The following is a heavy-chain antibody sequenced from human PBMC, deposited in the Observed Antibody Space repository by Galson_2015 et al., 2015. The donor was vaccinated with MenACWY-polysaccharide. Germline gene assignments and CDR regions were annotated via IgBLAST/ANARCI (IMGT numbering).Heavy chain of an antibody. CDR3: ARDQAVAGTSYSRRPRYYFDC. D-gene: IGHD6-19*01. CDR2: INPSGGST. V-gene: IGHV1-46*01. Sequence: SVKVSCKASGYTFTSYYMHWVRQAPGQGLEWMGIINPSGGSTSYAQKFQGRVTMTRDTSTSTVYMELSSLRSEDTAVYYCARDQAVAGTSYSRRPRYYFDCWGQGTLVTVSS. J-gene: IGHJ4*02. CDR1: GYTFTSYY.